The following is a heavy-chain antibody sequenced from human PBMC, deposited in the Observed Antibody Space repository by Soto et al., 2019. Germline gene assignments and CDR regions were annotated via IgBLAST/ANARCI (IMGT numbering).Heavy chain of an antibody. CDR3: ARRSAVTTFYLYGMDV. CDR1: GDSFNSNW. CDR2: IYPIDSDT. Sequence: PGESLKISCKVSGDSFNSNWIAWVRQRPGRGLEWMGIIYPIDSDTRYSPSFQGQVTISVDRSVNSAFLQWRSLKASDTATYYCARRSAVTTFYLYGMDVWGQGTTVTVSS. V-gene: IGHV5-51*01. D-gene: IGHD3-9*01. J-gene: IGHJ6*02.